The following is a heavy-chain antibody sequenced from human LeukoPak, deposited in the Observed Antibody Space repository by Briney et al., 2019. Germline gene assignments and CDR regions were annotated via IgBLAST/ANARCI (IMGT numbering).Heavy chain of an antibody. Sequence: GGSLRLSCAASGFTFSSYAMHWVRQAPGKGLEWVAVISYDGSNKYYADSVKGRFTISRDNSKNTLYLQMNSLRAEDTAVYYCARVGLSYYDSSGYFLDYWGQGTLVTVSS. J-gene: IGHJ4*02. V-gene: IGHV3-30-3*01. CDR1: GFTFSSYA. D-gene: IGHD3-22*01. CDR3: ARVGLSYYDSSGYFLDY. CDR2: ISYDGSNK.